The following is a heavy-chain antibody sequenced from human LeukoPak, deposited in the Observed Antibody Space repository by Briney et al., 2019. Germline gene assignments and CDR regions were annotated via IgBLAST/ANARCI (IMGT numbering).Heavy chain of an antibody. CDR1: RFTFSSYS. D-gene: IGHD1-26*01. J-gene: IGHJ4*02. V-gene: IGHV3-21*01. CDR3: ARERSRGPGGSDVQKYYFDY. Sequence: GGSLRLSCAASRFTFSSYSMNWVRQAPGKGLEWVSSISSSSSYIYYADSVKGRFTISRDNAKNSLYLQMNSLRAEDTAVYYCARERSRGPGGSDVQKYYFDYWGQGTLVTVFS. CDR2: ISSSSSYI.